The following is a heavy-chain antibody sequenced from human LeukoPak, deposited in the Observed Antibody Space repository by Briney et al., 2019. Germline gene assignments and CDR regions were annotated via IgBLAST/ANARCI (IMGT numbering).Heavy chain of an antibody. V-gene: IGHV3-23*01. CDR2: ISGSGGST. Sequence: GGSLRLSCAASGFTFSSYAMSWVRQAPGKGLGWVSAISGSGGSTYYADSVKGRFTISRDNSKNTLYLQMNSLRAEDTAVYYCAKDSSLFYCSSTSCYTEGRFDYWGQGTLVTVSS. CDR3: AKDSSLFYCSSTSCYTEGRFDY. CDR1: GFTFSSYA. J-gene: IGHJ4*02. D-gene: IGHD2-2*02.